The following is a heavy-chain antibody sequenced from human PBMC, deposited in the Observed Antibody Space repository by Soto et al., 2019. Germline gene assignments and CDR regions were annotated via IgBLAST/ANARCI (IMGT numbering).Heavy chain of an antibody. J-gene: IGHJ4*02. CDR2: IYHSGST. V-gene: IGHV4-4*02. D-gene: IGHD2-2*01. CDR3: ARLNPNCSSTSCYGKGTDY. CDR1: GGSISSSNW. Sequence: QVQLQESGPGLVKPSGTLSLTCAVSGGSISSSNWWSWVRQPPGKGLEWIGEIYHSGSTNYNPSLKSRVTISVDKSKNQCSLKLSSVTAADTAVYYCARLNPNCSSTSCYGKGTDYWGQGTLVTVSS.